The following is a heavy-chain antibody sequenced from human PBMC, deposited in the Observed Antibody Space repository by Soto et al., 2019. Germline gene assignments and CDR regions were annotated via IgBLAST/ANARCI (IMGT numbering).Heavy chain of an antibody. D-gene: IGHD5-12*01. CDR1: GPTFIAYY. V-gene: IGHV1-2*02. CDR3: ARVSVDVPE. J-gene: IGHJ4*02. Sequence: QLVQSGAEVKKPGASVKVSCKTSGPTFIAYYIHWVLQAPGQGLEWMGWIDPKSGGTTYEQKFLGRITMTRAASINTAYMELNRLTSDDTAVYYCARVSVDVPEWGQGTLLTVSS. CDR2: IDPKSGGT.